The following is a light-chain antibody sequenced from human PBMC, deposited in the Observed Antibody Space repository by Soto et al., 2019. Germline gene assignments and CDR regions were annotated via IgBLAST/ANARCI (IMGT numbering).Light chain of an antibody. J-gene: IGKJ4*01. CDR1: QTISINF. Sequence: EIVLTQSPGTLSLSPGERATLSCRASQTISINFLAWYQQKPGQAPRLLIYGASSRATGIPDRSSGSGSGTDFTLTISRLEPEDFAIYYCQQYGGSPPITFGGGTKVEIK. CDR3: QQYGGSPPIT. V-gene: IGKV3-20*01. CDR2: GAS.